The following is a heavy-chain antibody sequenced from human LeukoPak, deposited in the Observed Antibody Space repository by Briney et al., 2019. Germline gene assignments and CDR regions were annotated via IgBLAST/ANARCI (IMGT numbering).Heavy chain of an antibody. D-gene: IGHD6-13*01. CDR2: SNDSGGT. V-gene: IGHV4-34*01. CDR3: ARRSLYSSSWSSPAAWFDP. Sequence: SETLSLTCAVYGGTFSGYYWSWIRQPPGKRLEWVGESNDSGGTNYNPSLKSRVTISADKSKNQVSLKLTSVTAADTAVYYCARRSLYSSSWSSPAAWFDPWGQGTLVTVSS. CDR1: GGTFSGYY. J-gene: IGHJ5*02.